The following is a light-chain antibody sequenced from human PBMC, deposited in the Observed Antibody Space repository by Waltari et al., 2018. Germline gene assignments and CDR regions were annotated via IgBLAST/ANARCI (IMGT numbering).Light chain of an antibody. CDR1: SSDVGTYNF. CDR3: CSYTSSNTYV. J-gene: IGLJ1*01. Sequence: QSALTQPASVSGSPGQSITISCTGTSSDVGTYNFFSWYQHPPGKAPKLMISGVSKRASGVSNRFSGSKSDNTASLTISGLQAEDEADYFCCSYTSSNTYVFGTGTRVTVL. V-gene: IGLV2-14*01. CDR2: GVS.